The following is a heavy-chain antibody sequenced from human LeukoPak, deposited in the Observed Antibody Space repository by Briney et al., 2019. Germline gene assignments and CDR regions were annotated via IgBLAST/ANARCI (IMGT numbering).Heavy chain of an antibody. CDR3: ARGFYGDY. Sequence: SETLSLTCAVSGGSISSGGYSWSWIRQPPGKGLEWIGYIYHSGSTYYNPSLKSRVTISADTSKNQFSLKLSSVTAADTAVYYCARGFYGDYWGQGTLVTVSS. J-gene: IGHJ4*02. CDR2: IYHSGST. CDR1: GGSISSGGYS. V-gene: IGHV4-30-2*01. D-gene: IGHD2/OR15-2a*01.